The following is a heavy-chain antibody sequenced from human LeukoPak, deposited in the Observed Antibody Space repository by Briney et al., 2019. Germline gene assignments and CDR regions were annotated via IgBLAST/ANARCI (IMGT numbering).Heavy chain of an antibody. CDR3: ARHFYFGKHSLDV. CDR2: IKQDGSEK. Sequence: GRSLRLSCAASGFTFSSYWMSWVRQAPGKGLGWVANIKQDGSEKYYVDSVKGRFTISRDNAKTSLYLQMNSLRAEATAVYYCARHFYFGKHSLDVWGQGTTVTVSS. CDR1: GFTFSSYW. D-gene: IGHD2-21*01. J-gene: IGHJ6*02. V-gene: IGHV3-7*04.